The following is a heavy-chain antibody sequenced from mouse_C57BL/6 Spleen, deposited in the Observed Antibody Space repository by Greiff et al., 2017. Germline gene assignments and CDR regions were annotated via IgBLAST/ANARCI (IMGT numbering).Heavy chain of an antibody. Sequence: QVQLQQSGPELVKPGASVKLSCKASGYTFPSYYIHWVKQRPGQGLEWIGGLDPTDCHTNSNQKFKGKATLTVDTSSSPAYMELHSLTSEDSAVYYCARWQGRRAIDYWGQGTTVTVSS. D-gene: IGHD3-3*01. V-gene: IGHV1-85*01. CDR2: LDPTDCHT. CDR1: GYTFPSYY. J-gene: IGHJ4*01. CDR3: ARWQGRRAIDY.